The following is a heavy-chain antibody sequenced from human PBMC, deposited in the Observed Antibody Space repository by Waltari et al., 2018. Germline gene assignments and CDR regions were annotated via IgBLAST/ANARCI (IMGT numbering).Heavy chain of an antibody. CDR3: AMIVVVNSEEKWFDP. CDR1: GYSFTSYW. V-gene: IGHV5-51*01. J-gene: IGHJ5*02. D-gene: IGHD3-22*01. CDR2: IYPGDSDT. Sequence: EVQLVQSGAEVNKPGESLKISCKGSGYSFTSYWIGWVRQMPGKGLEWMGIIYPGDSDTRYSPSFQGQVTISADKSISTAYLQWSSLKASDTAMYYCAMIVVVNSEEKWFDPWGQGTLVTVSS.